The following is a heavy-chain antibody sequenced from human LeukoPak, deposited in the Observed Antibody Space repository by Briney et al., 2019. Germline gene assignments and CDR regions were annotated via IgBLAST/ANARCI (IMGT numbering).Heavy chain of an antibody. Sequence: PGGSLRLSCAASGFTFSTYWMNWVRQAPGKGLEGVANIKQDGGEKYYVDSVKGRFTISRDNAKNSLYLQMNSLRAEDTAVYYCASGYCSTTSCYSSIFDLWGRGTLVTVSS. CDR1: GFTFSTYW. V-gene: IGHV3-7*01. CDR3: ASGYCSTTSCYSSIFDL. CDR2: IKQDGGEK. J-gene: IGHJ2*01. D-gene: IGHD2-2*01.